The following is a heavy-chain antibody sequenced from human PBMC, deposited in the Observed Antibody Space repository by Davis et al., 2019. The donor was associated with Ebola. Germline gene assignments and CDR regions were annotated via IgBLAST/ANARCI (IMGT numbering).Heavy chain of an antibody. D-gene: IGHD1-1*01. CDR1: GFTFSSYG. J-gene: IGHJ5*02. CDR3: ARRPVAGYGLGWFDP. Sequence: GESLKISCAASGFTFSSYGMHWVRQAPGKGLEWVATIVYDGINKDYADSVKGRFTISRDIANNSLYLQMNSLRDEDTAIYYCARRPVAGYGLGWFDPWGQGTLVIVSS. CDR2: IVYDGINK. V-gene: IGHV3-33*05.